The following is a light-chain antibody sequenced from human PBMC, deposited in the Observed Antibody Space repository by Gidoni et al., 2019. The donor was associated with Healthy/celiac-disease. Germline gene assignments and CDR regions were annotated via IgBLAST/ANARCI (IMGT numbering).Light chain of an antibody. CDR3: QQYNSYWT. Sequence: DIQMTQSPSTLSASVGDRVTINCRASQSISSWLAWYQQKPGKAPKLLIYKASSLESGVPSRFSGSGSGTEVTLTISSLQPDDFATYYCQQYNSYWTFXQXTKVEIK. J-gene: IGKJ1*01. CDR1: QSISSW. CDR2: KAS. V-gene: IGKV1-5*03.